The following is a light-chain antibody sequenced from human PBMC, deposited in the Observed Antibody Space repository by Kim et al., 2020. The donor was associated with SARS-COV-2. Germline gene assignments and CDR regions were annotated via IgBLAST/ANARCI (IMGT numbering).Light chain of an antibody. V-gene: IGKV3-20*01. CDR1: QSFSSSF. CDR3: KQYGTSPYP. Sequence: EIVLTQSPDSLSLSPGESATLSCRASQSFSSSFLGWYQQRPGQPPRLLIYGASFRATGVPDRFSGGGSGTDFTLTISRLEPEDFAVYYCKQYGTSPYPFGQGTKVDIK. CDR2: GAS. J-gene: IGKJ2*01.